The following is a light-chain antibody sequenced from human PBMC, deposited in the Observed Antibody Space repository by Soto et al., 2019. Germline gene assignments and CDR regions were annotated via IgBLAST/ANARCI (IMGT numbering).Light chain of an antibody. CDR1: QSVLYSSNNKNY. J-gene: IGKJ1*01. Sequence: DIVMTQSPDSLAVSLGERATINCKSSQSVLYSSNNKNYLAWYQQKPGQPPKLLIYWASTRESGVPDRFSGSGSGTDFTLTISSLQADDVAVYSCQQYYGTPWKFGHGTKVEIK. V-gene: IGKV4-1*01. CDR3: QQYYGTPWK. CDR2: WAS.